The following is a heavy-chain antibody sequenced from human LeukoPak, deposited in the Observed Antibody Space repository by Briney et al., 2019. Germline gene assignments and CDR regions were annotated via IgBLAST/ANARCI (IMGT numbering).Heavy chain of an antibody. J-gene: IGHJ4*02. Sequence: PGGSLRLSCAASGFTFSSYEMNWVRQAPGKGREWISYISSSGTTIYYADSVKGRFTISRDNAKNSLFLQMNSLRAEDTAVYYCARGGYSGSGGFDYWGQGTLVTVSS. CDR1: GFTFSSYE. CDR2: ISSSGTTI. CDR3: ARGGYSGSGGFDY. D-gene: IGHD1-26*01. V-gene: IGHV3-48*03.